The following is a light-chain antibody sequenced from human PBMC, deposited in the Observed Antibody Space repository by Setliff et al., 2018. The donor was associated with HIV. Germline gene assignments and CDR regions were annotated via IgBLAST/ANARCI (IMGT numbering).Light chain of an antibody. CDR3: GTWDISLSVVL. CDR1: SSNIGSNY. V-gene: IGLV1-51*01. CDR2: ENS. Sequence: QSVLTQPPSVSAAPGQKVTISCSGSSSNIGSNYVSWYQHLPGRAPKLLIYENSKRPSGIPDRFSGSKSGTSATLGITGLQTGDEADYYCGTWDISLSVVLFGGGTKVTVL. J-gene: IGLJ2*01.